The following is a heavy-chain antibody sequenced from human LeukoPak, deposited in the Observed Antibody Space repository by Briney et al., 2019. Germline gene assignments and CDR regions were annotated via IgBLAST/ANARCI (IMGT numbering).Heavy chain of an antibody. V-gene: IGHV4-39*01. D-gene: IGHD3-3*01. J-gene: IGHJ4*02. CDR3: ARSPLRDFWSGFVDY. CDR1: GGSISSSSYY. Sequence: SETLSLTCTVSGGSISSSSYYWGWIRQPPGKGLEWIGSIYYSGSTYYNPSLKSRVTISVDTSKNQFSLRLSSVTAADTAVYYCARSPLRDFWSGFVDYWGQGTLVTVSS. CDR2: IYYSGST.